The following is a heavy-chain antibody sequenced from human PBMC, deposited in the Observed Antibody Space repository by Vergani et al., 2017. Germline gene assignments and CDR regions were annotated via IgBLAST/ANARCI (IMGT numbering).Heavy chain of an antibody. CDR1: GYTFTNYP. CDR2: INTNSGNP. Sequence: QVQLLQSGSELKKPGASVRISCEASGYTFTNYPLIWVRQAPGQGLEFMGWINTNSGNPTYAPGFTGRFVFSLDTSVSTAYLQISGLKAEDSAVYCCARGRQWRLTEYLYGMDVWGQGTTVTVSS. J-gene: IGHJ6*02. D-gene: IGHD6-19*01. CDR3: ARGRQWRLTEYLYGMDV. V-gene: IGHV7-4-1*02.